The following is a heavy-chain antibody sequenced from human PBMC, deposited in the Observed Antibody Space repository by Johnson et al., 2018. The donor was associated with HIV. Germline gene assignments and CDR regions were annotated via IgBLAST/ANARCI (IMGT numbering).Heavy chain of an antibody. CDR2: ISDDGSNT. Sequence: QVQLVESGGGVVQPGRSLRLSCAASGFTFSTYAMRWVRQAPGKGLEGVAVISDDGSNTDYADAVKGRFTISRDNSKNTLYLQMNSLSAEDTAVYYCVRDGNYYDRSGYRVDAFDVWGQGTMVTVSS. CDR3: VRDGNYYDRSGYRVDAFDV. V-gene: IGHV3-30-3*01. J-gene: IGHJ3*01. D-gene: IGHD3-22*01. CDR1: GFTFSTYA.